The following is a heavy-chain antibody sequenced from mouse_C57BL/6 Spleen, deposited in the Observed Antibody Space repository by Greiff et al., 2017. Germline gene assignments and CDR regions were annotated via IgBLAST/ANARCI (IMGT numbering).Heavy chain of an antibody. CDR2: IDPSDSYT. J-gene: IGHJ3*01. CDR3: ATGFAY. V-gene: IGHV1-50*01. CDR1: GYTFTSYW. Sequence: VQLQQPGAELVKPGASVKLSCKASGYTFTSYWMQWVKQRPGQGLEWIGEIDPSDSYTNYNQKFKGKATLTVDTSSSTAYMQLSSRTSEDSAVYYCATGFAYWGQGTLVTVSA.